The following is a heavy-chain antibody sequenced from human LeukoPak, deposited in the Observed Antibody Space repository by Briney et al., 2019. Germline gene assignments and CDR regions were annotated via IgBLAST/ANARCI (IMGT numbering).Heavy chain of an antibody. D-gene: IGHD2-2*01. V-gene: IGHV3-74*01. CDR3: ARGNCGSTSCYWGFDY. Sequence: GGSLRLSCAASGFTFSSYWMHWVRQAPGKGLVWVSRINSDGGYTTYADSVKGRFTISRDNAKNTLYLQMSSLRVEDTAMYYCARGNCGSTSCYWGFDYWGLGTLVTVSS. J-gene: IGHJ4*02. CDR1: GFTFSSYW. CDR2: INSDGGYT.